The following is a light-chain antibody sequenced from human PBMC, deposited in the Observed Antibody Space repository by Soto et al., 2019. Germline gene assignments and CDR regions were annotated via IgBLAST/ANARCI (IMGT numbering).Light chain of an antibody. Sequence: EIVMTQSPATLSVSPGERATLSCRASQSVSRNLAWYQQKPGQAPRLLIYGASIRATGIPARFSGSGSGTEFTLTISSLQSEDFAVYYCQQYNNWLITFGQGTRLEIK. V-gene: IGKV3-15*01. CDR2: GAS. J-gene: IGKJ5*01. CDR1: QSVSRN. CDR3: QQYNNWLIT.